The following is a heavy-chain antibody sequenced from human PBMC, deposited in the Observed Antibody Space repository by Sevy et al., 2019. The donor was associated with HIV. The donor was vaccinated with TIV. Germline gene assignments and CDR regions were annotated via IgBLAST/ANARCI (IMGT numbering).Heavy chain of an antibody. CDR3: AREGCTRPHDF. Sequence: GGSLRFSCVASGFTFNKYSMSWVRQAPGKGLERVSTLSFGCGQINYVDSVKGRFTISRDDSKNTLYLQMNSLRAEDTAVYYCAREGCTRPHDFWGQGTLVTVSS. D-gene: IGHD2-8*01. CDR1: GFTFNKYS. J-gene: IGHJ4*02. CDR2: LSFGCGQI. V-gene: IGHV3-23*01.